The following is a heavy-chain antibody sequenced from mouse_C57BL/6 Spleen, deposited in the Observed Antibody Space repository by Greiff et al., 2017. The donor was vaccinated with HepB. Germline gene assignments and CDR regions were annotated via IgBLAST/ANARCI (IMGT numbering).Heavy chain of an antibody. CDR2: IYPRSGNT. J-gene: IGHJ2*01. V-gene: IGHV1-81*01. Sequence: VKLVESGAELARPGASVKLSCKASGYTFTSYGISWVKQRTGQGLEWIGEIYPRSGNTYYNEKFKGKATLTADKSSSTAYMELRSLTSEDSAVYFCARLTYYGSSSDYWGQGTTLTVSS. CDR3: ARLTYYGSSSDY. D-gene: IGHD1-1*01. CDR1: GYTFTSYG.